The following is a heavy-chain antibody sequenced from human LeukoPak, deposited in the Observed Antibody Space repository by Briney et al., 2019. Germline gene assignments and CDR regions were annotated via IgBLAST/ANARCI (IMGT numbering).Heavy chain of an antibody. CDR3: AREGTYFYDSSGYYPEGGYYYYMDV. V-gene: IGHV1-2*02. D-gene: IGHD3-22*01. Sequence: ASVKVSCKASGYTFTSYYMHWVRQAPGQGLEWMGWISPNSGGTNYAQKFQGRVTMTRDTSISTAYMELSRLRSDDTAVYYCAREGTYFYDSSGYYPEGGYYYYMDVWGKGTTVTVSS. CDR2: ISPNSGGT. J-gene: IGHJ6*03. CDR1: GYTFTSYY.